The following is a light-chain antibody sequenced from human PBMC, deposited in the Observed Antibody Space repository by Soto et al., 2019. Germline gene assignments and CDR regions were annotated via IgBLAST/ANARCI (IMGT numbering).Light chain of an antibody. CDR1: QSVRSSY. CDR3: QQYDTWWT. Sequence: EIVLTHSPGSLALPPCERATLSSRTSQSVRSSYLAWYQQQPGQAPRLLIHGASRRATGIPDRFSGSGSGTEFTLSISSLQSEDFALYYCQQYDTWWTFGQGTKVDIK. J-gene: IGKJ1*01. CDR2: GAS. V-gene: IGKV3-20*01.